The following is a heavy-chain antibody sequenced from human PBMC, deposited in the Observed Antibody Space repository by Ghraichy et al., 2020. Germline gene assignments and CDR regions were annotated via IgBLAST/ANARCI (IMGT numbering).Heavy chain of an antibody. Sequence: GESLNISCTASGFTFNNAWMSWVRQAPGKGLEWVGRIKSKADGGTTDYAAPVKGRFTISRDDSKNTLSLVMNSLKTEDTAVYYCTTDLPDTAMVNDYWGQGTLVTVSS. D-gene: IGHD5-18*01. J-gene: IGHJ4*02. CDR3: TTDLPDTAMVNDY. CDR1: GFTFNNAW. CDR2: IKSKADGGTT. V-gene: IGHV3-15*01.